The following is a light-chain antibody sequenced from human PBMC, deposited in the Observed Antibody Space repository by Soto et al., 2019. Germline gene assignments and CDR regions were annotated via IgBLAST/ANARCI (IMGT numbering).Light chain of an antibody. CDR3: QHSYSSPPWT. V-gene: IGKV1-39*01. CDR2: RAS. CDR1: QTITSF. Sequence: DIQMTQSPSSLSASVGDSVTISCRASQTITSFLNWYQQKPGTAPRLLIYRASSVKSGVPPRFSGSGSGRDFPLTISSLRPEDVATYFCQHSYSSPPWTFGQGTKVEIK. J-gene: IGKJ1*01.